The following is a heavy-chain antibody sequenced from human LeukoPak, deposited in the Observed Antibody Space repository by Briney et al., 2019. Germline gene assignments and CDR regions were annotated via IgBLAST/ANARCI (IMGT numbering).Heavy chain of an antibody. CDR3: AREGRVSGYDFDC. Sequence: GGSLRLSCAASGFTFSSYWMHWVRQAPGKGLVWVSRINSDGSSITYADSVKGRFTISRDNAKNTLFLQMNSLRVEDTAVYYCAREGRVSGYDFDCWGQGTMVTVSS. J-gene: IGHJ4*02. V-gene: IGHV3-74*03. CDR1: GFTFSSYW. D-gene: IGHD5-12*01. CDR2: INSDGSSI.